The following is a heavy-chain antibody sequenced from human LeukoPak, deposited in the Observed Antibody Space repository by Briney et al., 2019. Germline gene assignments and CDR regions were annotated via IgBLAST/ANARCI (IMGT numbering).Heavy chain of an antibody. V-gene: IGHV3-7*01. D-gene: IGHD3-10*01. CDR1: GFTFSSFA. CDR3: ARVNMDYYGSGSYPFDY. J-gene: IGHJ4*02. Sequence: PGGSLRLSCAASGFTFSSFAMSWVRQAPGKGLEWVANIKQDGSEKYYVDSVKGRFTISRDNAKNSLYLQMNSLRAEDTAVYYCARVNMDYYGSGSYPFDYWGQGTLVTVSS. CDR2: IKQDGSEK.